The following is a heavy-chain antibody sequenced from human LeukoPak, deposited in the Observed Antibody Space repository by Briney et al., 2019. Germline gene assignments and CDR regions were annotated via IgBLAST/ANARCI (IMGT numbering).Heavy chain of an antibody. D-gene: IGHD3-22*01. CDR2: FIPIFGTA. Sequence: SVKVSCKASGGTLSSYAISWVRQAPGQGLEWMGDFIPIFGTANYAHKFQGRVTITADKSTSTTYMELSSLRSEDTALYYCAKDIGIVPTYYMDVWGKGTTVTISS. CDR1: GGTLSSYA. J-gene: IGHJ6*03. CDR3: AKDIGIVPTYYMDV. V-gene: IGHV1-69*06.